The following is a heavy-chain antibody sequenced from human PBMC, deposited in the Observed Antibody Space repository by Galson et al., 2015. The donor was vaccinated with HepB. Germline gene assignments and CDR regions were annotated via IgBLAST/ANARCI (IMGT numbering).Heavy chain of an antibody. D-gene: IGHD3-22*01. J-gene: IGHJ6*02. CDR3: AKTVGDGSRFPLYFYYGMDV. V-gene: IGHV4-59*01. Sequence: ETLSLTCTVSGGSITNYYWSWIRQPPGKGLEWIGYVFYTGSTNFNPSLKSRVTISVDTSKNQFSLKLNSVTAADTAMYYCAKTVGDGSRFPLYFYYGMDVWGQGTTVTVSS. CDR1: GGSITNYY. CDR2: VFYTGST.